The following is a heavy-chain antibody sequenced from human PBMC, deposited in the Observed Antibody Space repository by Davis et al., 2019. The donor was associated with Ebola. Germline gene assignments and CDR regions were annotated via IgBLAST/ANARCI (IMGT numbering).Heavy chain of an antibody. Sequence: SETLSLTCTVSGGSISSGGYYWSWIRQHPGKGLEWIGYIYYSGSTNYNPSLKSRVTISVDTSKNQFSLKLSSVTAADTAVYYCARGALHGGAWFDPWGQGTLVTVSS. J-gene: IGHJ5*02. V-gene: IGHV4-61*08. CDR1: GGSISSGGYY. CDR3: ARGALHGGAWFDP. D-gene: IGHD5-24*01. CDR2: IYYSGST.